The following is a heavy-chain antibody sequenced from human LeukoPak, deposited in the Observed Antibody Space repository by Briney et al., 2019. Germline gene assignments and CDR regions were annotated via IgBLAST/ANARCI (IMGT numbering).Heavy chain of an antibody. J-gene: IGHJ4*02. V-gene: IGHV3-23*01. CDR3: AKGSSSSRPYYFDY. Sequence: GGSLRLSCAASGFTFSSYAMSWVRQAPGKGLEWFSAITGSGGSTYHADSVKGRFTISRDNSKDTLYLQMNSLRAEDTAVYYCAKGSSSSRPYYFDYWGQGTLVTVSS. CDR2: ITGSGGST. CDR1: GFTFSSYA. D-gene: IGHD6-6*01.